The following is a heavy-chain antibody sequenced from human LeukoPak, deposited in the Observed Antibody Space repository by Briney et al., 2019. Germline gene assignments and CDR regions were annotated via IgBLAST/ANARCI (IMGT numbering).Heavy chain of an antibody. CDR3: ARGRTYYYGSGSYKASYYYYMDV. CDR1: GYTLTELS. J-gene: IGHJ6*03. V-gene: IGHV1-24*01. CDR2: FDPEDGET. D-gene: IGHD3-10*01. Sequence: ASVKVSCKVSGYTLTELSMHWVRQAPGKGLKWMGGFDPEDGETIYAQKFQGRVTMTEDTSTDTAYMELSSLRPEDTAVYYCARGRTYYYGSGSYKASYYYYMDVWGKGTTVTISS.